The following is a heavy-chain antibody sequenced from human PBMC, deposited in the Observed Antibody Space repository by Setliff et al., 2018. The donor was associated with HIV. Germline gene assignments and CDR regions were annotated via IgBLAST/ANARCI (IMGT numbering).Heavy chain of an antibody. CDR1: GYSISSGYF. J-gene: IGHJ4*02. D-gene: IGHD1-26*01. V-gene: IGHV4-38-2*01. CDR2: LYHSGTN. Sequence: SETLSLTCAVSGYSISSGYFWGWIRQPPGKGLEWIGSLYHSGTNFYNPSLKSRVTISLDTSTNRFSLKLNSVTAADTAIYYCARQVGSQSSYWAYYFDSWGQGALVTVSS. CDR3: ARQVGSQSSYWAYYFDS.